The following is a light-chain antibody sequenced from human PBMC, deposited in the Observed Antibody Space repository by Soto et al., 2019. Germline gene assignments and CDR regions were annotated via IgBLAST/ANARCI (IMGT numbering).Light chain of an antibody. Sequence: EVVMTQSPASLSASPWERVTLSCRASQNIRSSLAWYQQRPGQAPRLLIYDASTRATGIPPRFSGGGSGTEFTVTISSLQSEDFAIYYCQQYDIWPPYTFGQRTKVDIK. CDR3: QQYDIWPPYT. CDR1: QNIRSS. CDR2: DAS. J-gene: IGKJ2*01. V-gene: IGKV3-15*01.